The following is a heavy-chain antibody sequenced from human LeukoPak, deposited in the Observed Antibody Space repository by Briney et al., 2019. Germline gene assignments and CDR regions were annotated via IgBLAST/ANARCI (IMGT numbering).Heavy chain of an antibody. CDR2: ISGSGGST. CDR3: AKQIGYCSGGNCYFTY. Sequence: GGSLRLSCAASGFTFSSYAMSWVRQAPGKGLEWVSAISGSGGSTYYADSVKGRFTISRDNSKNTPFLQMNSLRAEDTAVYYCAKQIGYCSGGNCYFTYWGQGTLVTVSS. CDR1: GFTFSSYA. D-gene: IGHD2-15*01. V-gene: IGHV3-23*01. J-gene: IGHJ4*02.